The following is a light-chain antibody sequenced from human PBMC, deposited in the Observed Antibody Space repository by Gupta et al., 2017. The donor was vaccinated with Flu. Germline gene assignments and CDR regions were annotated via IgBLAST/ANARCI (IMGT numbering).Light chain of an antibody. Sequence: SGDTLANQDAHWYQQKAGQAPMLVIYKDGERPSGIPGRFSGSTSGSTATLTISGVQAEDEADYYCQSADSTSTWVFGGGTRLTVL. CDR2: KDG. CDR1: TLANQD. J-gene: IGLJ3*02. CDR3: QSADSTSTWV. V-gene: IGLV3-25*03.